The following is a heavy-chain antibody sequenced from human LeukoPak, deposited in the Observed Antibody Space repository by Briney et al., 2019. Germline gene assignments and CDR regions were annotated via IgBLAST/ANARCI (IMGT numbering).Heavy chain of an antibody. V-gene: IGHV4-59*11. Sequence: SETLSLTCTVSGGSISSHYWSWIRQPPGKGLEWIGYIYYSGSTNYNPSLKSRVTISVDTSKNQFSPKLSSVTAADTAVYYCARVDGGWGQGTLVTVSS. CDR2: IYYSGST. CDR1: GGSISSHY. CDR3: ARVDGG. J-gene: IGHJ4*02. D-gene: IGHD3-10*01.